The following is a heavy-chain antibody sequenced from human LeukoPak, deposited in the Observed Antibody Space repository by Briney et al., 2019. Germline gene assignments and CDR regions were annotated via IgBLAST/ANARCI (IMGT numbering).Heavy chain of an antibody. D-gene: IGHD2-2*02. CDR2: IRYDGSNK. Sequence: GGSLRLSCAASGFTFSSYGMHWVRQAPGKGLEWVAFIRYDGSNKYYADSVKGRFTISRDNSENTLYLQMNSLRAEDTAVYYCAKDRGVVVPAAILDDYWGQGTLVTVSS. J-gene: IGHJ4*02. CDR1: GFTFSSYG. V-gene: IGHV3-30*02. CDR3: AKDRGVVVPAAILDDY.